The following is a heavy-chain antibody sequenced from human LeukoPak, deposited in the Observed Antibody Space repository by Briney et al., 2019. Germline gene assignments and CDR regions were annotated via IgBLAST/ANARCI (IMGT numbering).Heavy chain of an antibody. V-gene: IGHV4-59*01. D-gene: IGHD3-9*01. CDR2: IYYSGST. CDR1: GGSISSYF. CDR3: AASIRYFDWYDY. Sequence: SETLSLTCTVSGGSISSYFWSWIRQPPGKGLEWIGYIYYSGSTNYNPSLKSRVTISVDTSKNQFSLKLSSVTAADTALYYCAASIRYFDWYDYWGQGTLVTVSS. J-gene: IGHJ4*02.